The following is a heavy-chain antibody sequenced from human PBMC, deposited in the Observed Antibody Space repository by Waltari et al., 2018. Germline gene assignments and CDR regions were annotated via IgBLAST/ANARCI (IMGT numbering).Heavy chain of an antibody. Sequence: EVQLVESGGGLVQPGGPLRLSCEATGLPFGRSWLSWVCQAPGKGLDWVANIEQNGSEKYYVDSVKGRFTISRDNAKNSLYLQMNSLRAEDTAVYYCASRGEYFQHWGQGTLVTVSS. CDR3: ASRGEYFQH. V-gene: IGHV3-7*01. CDR2: IEQNGSEK. J-gene: IGHJ1*01. CDR1: GLPFGRSW.